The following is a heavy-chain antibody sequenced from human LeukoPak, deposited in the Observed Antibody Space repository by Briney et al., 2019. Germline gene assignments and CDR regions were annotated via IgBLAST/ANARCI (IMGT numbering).Heavy chain of an antibody. Sequence: KPGGSLRLSCAASGFTFSNAWMSWVRKAPGKGLEWVGRIKSKTYGGTTDYAAAVKGRFTISRDDSKNTLYPQMNRLKTEDTAVYYCTTDMSSSWYRPTYYYYYMDVWGKGTTVTVSS. CDR2: IKSKTYGGTT. CDR1: GFTFSNAW. J-gene: IGHJ6*03. CDR3: TTDMSSSWYRPTYYYYYMDV. V-gene: IGHV3-15*01. D-gene: IGHD6-13*01.